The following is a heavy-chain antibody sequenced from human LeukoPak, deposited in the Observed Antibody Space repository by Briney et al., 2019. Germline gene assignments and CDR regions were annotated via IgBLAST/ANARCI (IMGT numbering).Heavy chain of an antibody. D-gene: IGHD3-22*01. CDR1: GGSISSYY. J-gene: IGHJ2*01. CDR2: IYYSGST. Sequence: SETLSLTCTVSGGSISSYYWSWIRQPPGKGPEWIGYIYYSGSTNYNPSLKSRVTISVDTSKNQFSLKLSSVTAADTAVYYCARAYYYDSSGSTHWYFDLWGRGTLVTVSS. V-gene: IGHV4-59*01. CDR3: ARAYYYDSSGSTHWYFDL.